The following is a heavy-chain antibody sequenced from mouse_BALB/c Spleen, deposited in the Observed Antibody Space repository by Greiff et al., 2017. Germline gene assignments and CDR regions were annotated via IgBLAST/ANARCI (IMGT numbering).Heavy chain of an antibody. CDR1: GFTFSSYA. Sequence: EVQRVESGGGLVKPGGSLKLPCAASGFTFSSYAMSWVRQTPEKRLEWVASISSGGSTYYPDSVKGRFTIPRDNARNILYLQMSSLRSEDTAMYYCARGWGITTAPDYWGQGTTLTVSS. J-gene: IGHJ2*01. D-gene: IGHD1-2*01. V-gene: IGHV5-6-5*01. CDR2: ISSGGST. CDR3: ARGWGITTAPDY.